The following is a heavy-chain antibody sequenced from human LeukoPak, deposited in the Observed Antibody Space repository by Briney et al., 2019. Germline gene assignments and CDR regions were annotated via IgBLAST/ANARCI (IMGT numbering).Heavy chain of an antibody. D-gene: IGHD2-15*01. V-gene: IGHV1-18*01. CDR2: ISAYNGNT. Sequence: GASVKVSCKASGYTFTSYGISWVRQAPGQGLEGMGWISAYNGNTNYAQKLQGRVTMTTDTSTSTAYMELRTLRSDDTAVSYCAVYAPGYCSGGSCYSVIDYFDYWGQGTLVTVSS. J-gene: IGHJ4*02. CDR3: AVYAPGYCSGGSCYSVIDYFDY. CDR1: GYTFTSYG.